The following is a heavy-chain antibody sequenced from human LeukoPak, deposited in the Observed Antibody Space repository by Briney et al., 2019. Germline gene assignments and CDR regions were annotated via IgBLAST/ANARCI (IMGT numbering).Heavy chain of an antibody. CDR2: ISSSSSYI. V-gene: IGHV3-21*01. D-gene: IGHD6-19*01. CDR1: GFTFSSYS. J-gene: IGHJ4*02. CDR3: ARNIAVAGLDY. Sequence: GGSLRLSCAASGFTFSSYSMNWVRQAPGKGLEWVSSISSSSSYIYYADSVKGRFAISRDNAKNSLYLQMNSLRAEDTAVYYCARNIAVAGLDYWGQGTLVTVSS.